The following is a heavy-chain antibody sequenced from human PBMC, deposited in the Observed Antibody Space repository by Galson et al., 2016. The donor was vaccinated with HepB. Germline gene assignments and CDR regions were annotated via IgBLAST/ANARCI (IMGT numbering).Heavy chain of an antibody. J-gene: IGHJ5*02. CDR1: GISVSSYA. V-gene: IGHV3-23*01. D-gene: IGHD6-19*01. CDR2: ISGGGVNT. Sequence: SLRLSCAVSGISVSSYAMNWVRQAPGKGLEWVSRISGGGVNTYYGDSVVGRFTISRDSSNNTLYLQMNSLRVEDTALYYCAKGSYSSGSAVNWFDPWGQGTLVTVSS. CDR3: AKGSYSSGSAVNWFDP.